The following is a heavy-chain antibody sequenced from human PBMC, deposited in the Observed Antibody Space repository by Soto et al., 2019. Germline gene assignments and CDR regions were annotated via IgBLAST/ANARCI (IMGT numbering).Heavy chain of an antibody. V-gene: IGHV1-69*01. CDR2: IIPIFGTA. Sequence: QVQLVQSGAEVKKPGSSVKVSCKASGGTFSSYAISWVRQAPGQGLEWMGGIIPIFGTANYAQKFQGRVTITADESTSTAYMELSSLRSEDTAVYYCARSRGPHYYDSSGYLDPWGQGPLVTVSS. J-gene: IGHJ5*02. D-gene: IGHD3-22*01. CDR3: ARSRGPHYYDSSGYLDP. CDR1: GGTFSSYA.